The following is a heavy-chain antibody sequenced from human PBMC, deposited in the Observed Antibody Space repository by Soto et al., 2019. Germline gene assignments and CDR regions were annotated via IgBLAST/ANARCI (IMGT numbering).Heavy chain of an antibody. CDR1: GFTFSSYS. J-gene: IGHJ4*02. Sequence: GGSLRLSCAASGFTFSSYSMNWVRQAPGKGLEWVSSISSSSSYIYYADSVKGRFTISRDNAKNSLYLQMNSLRAEDTAVYYCASRDRVVSSGYYYPFDYWGQGTLVTVSS. CDR3: ASRDRVVSSGYYYPFDY. D-gene: IGHD3-22*01. V-gene: IGHV3-21*01. CDR2: ISSSSSYI.